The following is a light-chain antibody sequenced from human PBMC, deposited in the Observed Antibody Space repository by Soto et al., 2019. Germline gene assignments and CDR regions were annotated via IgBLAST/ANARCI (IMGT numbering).Light chain of an antibody. CDR3: QQSDSTGTWT. Sequence: DIQMTQSPSSLSASVGDRVTITCRASQSMSSYLNWYQQKPGKAPKLLIYATSSLQSGVPSRFSGSGSGTDFTLTISSLQPEDFATYYCQQSDSTGTWTFGQGTKVE. CDR1: QSMSSY. V-gene: IGKV1-39*01. CDR2: ATS. J-gene: IGKJ1*01.